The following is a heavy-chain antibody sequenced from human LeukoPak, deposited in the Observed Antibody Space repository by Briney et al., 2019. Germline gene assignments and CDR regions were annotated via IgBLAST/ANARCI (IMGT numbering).Heavy chain of an antibody. V-gene: IGHV5-51*01. D-gene: IGHD5-12*01. J-gene: IGHJ6*02. CDR3: ARSSSGYALVYYYGMDV. CDR2: IYPRDSDT. Sequence: GESLKISCKGSGYSFPNYWIAWVRQMPGKGLEWMGIIYPRDSDTRYSPSFEGQVTISVDKSISTAFLQWSSLKASDSAMYYCARSSSGYALVYYYGMDVWGQGTTVTVSS. CDR1: GYSFPNYW.